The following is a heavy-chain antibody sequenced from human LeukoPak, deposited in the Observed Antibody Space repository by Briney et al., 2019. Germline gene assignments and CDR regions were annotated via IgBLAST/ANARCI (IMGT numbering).Heavy chain of an antibody. V-gene: IGHV4-39*01. CDR2: VYPSGAT. J-gene: IGHJ4*02. D-gene: IGHD3-22*01. Sequence: KTSETLSLTCTVSGGSISGSTDHWGWIRQPPGKGLEWIGIVYPSGATYYNPSRKSRVTISVDTSKNQFSLRLSSVTATDTAVYFCARQNSSGLDSWGQGTLVTVSS. CDR3: ARQNSSGLDS. CDR1: GGSISGSTDH.